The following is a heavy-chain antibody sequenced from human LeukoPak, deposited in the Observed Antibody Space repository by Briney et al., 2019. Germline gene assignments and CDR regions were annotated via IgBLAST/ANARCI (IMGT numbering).Heavy chain of an antibody. CDR3: ATYTYYYDSSGSRAGAFDI. Sequence: GASVKVSCKVSGYTLTELSMHWVRQAPGKGLEWMGGFDPEDGETIYAQKFQGRVTMTEDTSTDTAYMELSSLRSEDTAVYYCATYTYYYDSSGSRAGAFDIWGQGTTVTVSS. CDR1: GYTLTELS. V-gene: IGHV1-24*01. CDR2: FDPEDGET. D-gene: IGHD3-22*01. J-gene: IGHJ3*02.